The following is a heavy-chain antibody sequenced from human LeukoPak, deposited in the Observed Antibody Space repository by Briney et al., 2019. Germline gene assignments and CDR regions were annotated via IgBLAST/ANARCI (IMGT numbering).Heavy chain of an antibody. D-gene: IGHD3-16*01. CDR1: GYKFNSYA. CDR2: ITDSGGTT. J-gene: IGHJ5*02. V-gene: IGHV3-23*01. Sequence: PGASLRLSCAASGYKFNSYAMVWVRQAPGKGLEWVSGITDSGGTTYYADSVKGRFTISRGNSKSTLYLQMNSLRAEDTAVYYCARGQGGNWFDPWGQGTLVTVSS. CDR3: ARGQGGNWFDP.